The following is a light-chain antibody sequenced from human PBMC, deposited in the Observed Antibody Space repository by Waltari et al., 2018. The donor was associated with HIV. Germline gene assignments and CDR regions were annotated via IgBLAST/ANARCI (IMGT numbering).Light chain of an antibody. Sequence: QSALTQPPSASGSPGQSVTISCTGTSNDVSAYNFVSWYQHPQGKPPQPIIYEVSKRPSVVPDRFSAAKSANTAALTVSGLQTEDEADYYCSSFTGVNTDVIFGGGTRLTVL. J-gene: IGLJ2*01. V-gene: IGLV2-8*01. CDR1: SNDVSAYNF. CDR3: SSFTGVNTDVI. CDR2: EVS.